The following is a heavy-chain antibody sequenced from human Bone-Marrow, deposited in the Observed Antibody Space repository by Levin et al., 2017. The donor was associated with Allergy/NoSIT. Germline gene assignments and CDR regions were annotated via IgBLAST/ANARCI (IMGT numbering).Heavy chain of an antibody. D-gene: IGHD2-8*02. CDR1: GDSISRGEHY. V-gene: IGHV4-31*03. CDR2: VSYSGTT. J-gene: IGHJ4*02. Sequence: SQTLSLTCTVSGDSISRGEHYWSWIRQRPGKGLEWIGFVSYSGTTNHNHNPSLHNRVSISVDTSKNQFYLRLNSVTAADTAVYFCARGSETSPWSWFDYWGQGTQVTVSS. CDR3: ARGSETSPWSWFDY.